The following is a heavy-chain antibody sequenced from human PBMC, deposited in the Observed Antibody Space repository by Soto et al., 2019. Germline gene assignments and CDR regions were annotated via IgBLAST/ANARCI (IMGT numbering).Heavy chain of an antibody. CDR1: GFTFSSYA. V-gene: IGHV3-23*01. J-gene: IGHJ6*02. CDR3: AKALVVVTAIRGWGMDV. Sequence: EVQLLESGGGLVQPGGSLRLSCAASGFTFSSYAMSWVRQAPGKGLEWVPAISGSGGSTYHADSVKGRFTISRDNSKNTLYLQMNSLRAEDTAVYYCAKALVVVTAIRGWGMDVWGQGTTVTVSS. CDR2: ISGSGGST. D-gene: IGHD2-21*02.